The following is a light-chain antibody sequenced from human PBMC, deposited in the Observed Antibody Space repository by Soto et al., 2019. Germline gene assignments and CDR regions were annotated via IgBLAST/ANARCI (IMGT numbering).Light chain of an antibody. Sequence: DIQMTQSPSSLSASVGDRVTITCQASQDISNYLSWYQQKPGKAPKRLIYDASNLETGVPSRFSGSGSGTDFTFTISSLQPEDIATYYCQQYDNWVTFGQGTQLEIK. CDR2: DAS. CDR1: QDISNY. CDR3: QQYDNWVT. J-gene: IGKJ2*01. V-gene: IGKV1-33*01.